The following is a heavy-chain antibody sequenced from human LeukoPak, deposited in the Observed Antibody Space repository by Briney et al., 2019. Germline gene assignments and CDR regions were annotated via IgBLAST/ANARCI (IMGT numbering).Heavy chain of an antibody. V-gene: IGHV4-59*01. Sequence: PSETLSLTCTVSGGSISSYYWSWIRQPPGKGLEWIGYIYYSGSTNYNPSLKSRVTISVDTSKNQFSLKLSSVTAADTAVYYCARDPMYYDILTGYCISWFDPWGQGTLVTVSS. CDR2: IYYSGST. J-gene: IGHJ5*02. CDR1: GGSISSYY. CDR3: ARDPMYYDILTGYCISWFDP. D-gene: IGHD3-9*01.